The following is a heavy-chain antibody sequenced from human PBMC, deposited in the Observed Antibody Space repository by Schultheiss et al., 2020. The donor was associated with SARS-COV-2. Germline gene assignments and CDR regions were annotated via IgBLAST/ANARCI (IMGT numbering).Heavy chain of an antibody. CDR3: ARGGRITMIVVVRF. CDR1: GFTFSSYA. V-gene: IGHV3-23*01. CDR2: ISGSGGST. D-gene: IGHD3-22*01. Sequence: GGSLRLSCAASGFTFSSYAMSWVRQAPGKGLEWVSAISGSGGSTYYAESVKGRFTISRDNSKNTLYLQMNSLRAEDTAVYYCARGGRITMIVVVRFWGQGTLVTVSS. J-gene: IGHJ4*02.